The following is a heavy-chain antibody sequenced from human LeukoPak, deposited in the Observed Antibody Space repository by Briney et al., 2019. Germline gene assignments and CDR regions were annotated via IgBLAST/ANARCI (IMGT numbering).Heavy chain of an antibody. D-gene: IGHD2-2*01. Sequence: GGSVSLFCAASGFTFSSYAMMGVRRAPGKGLEWVSANSCRGGSTYYAGSVKGRFTISRDNSKNTLYLKMNSMRAEDTAVYYCAKVSDRTVVIPAQAEYFQHWGQGTLVTVSS. J-gene: IGHJ1*01. CDR2: NSCRGGST. V-gene: IGHV3-23*01. CDR3: AKVSDRTVVIPAQAEYFQH. CDR1: GFTFSSYA.